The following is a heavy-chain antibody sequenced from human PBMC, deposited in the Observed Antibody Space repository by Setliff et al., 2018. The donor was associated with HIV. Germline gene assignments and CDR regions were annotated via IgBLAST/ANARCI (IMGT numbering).Heavy chain of an antibody. CDR1: GYTFTTND. CDR3: ARELKSSSGWYGYFYMDV. V-gene: IGHV1-8*02. Sequence: ASVKVSCKASGYTFTTNDINWVRQATGQGLEWMGWMNPESGNTGYAQKFQGRVTMTRDTSIGTAYMELSSLRSDDTAVYYCARELKSSSGWYGYFYMDVWGKGTTVTVSS. D-gene: IGHD6-19*01. CDR2: MNPESGNT. J-gene: IGHJ6*03.